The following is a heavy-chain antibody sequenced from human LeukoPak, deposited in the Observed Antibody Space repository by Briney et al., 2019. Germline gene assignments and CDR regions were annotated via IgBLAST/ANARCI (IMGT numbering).Heavy chain of an antibody. CDR2: IDPRRGGT. CDR3: AKDGDYGTGSYYRGCIDS. CDR1: GGIFSSYA. V-gene: IGHV1-2*02. Sequence: ASVKVSCKASGGIFSSYAISWVRQAPGQGLEWVGWIDPRRGGTNYAQTFQGRVTRTRDTSISTAYLDLSSLRSDDTAVYYCAKDGDYGTGSYYRGCIDSWGQGTPVTVSP. J-gene: IGHJ4*02. D-gene: IGHD3-10*01.